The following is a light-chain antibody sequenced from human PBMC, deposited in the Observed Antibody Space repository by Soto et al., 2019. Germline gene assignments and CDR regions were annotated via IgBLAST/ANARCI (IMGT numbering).Light chain of an antibody. CDR2: DAS. CDR1: QSVGDY. V-gene: IGKV3-11*01. J-gene: IGKJ4*01. Sequence: EIVLTQSPATLSLSPGETATLSCRASQSVGDYLAWYQRKPGQPPRLLIYDASKRATVIPARFSGSGSGTDFTITIIILEPEDCALYYCLQRFKLVTFGGGTDVEIK. CDR3: LQRFKLVT.